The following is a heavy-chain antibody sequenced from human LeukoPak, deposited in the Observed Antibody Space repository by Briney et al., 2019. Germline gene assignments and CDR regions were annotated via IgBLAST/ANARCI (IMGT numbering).Heavy chain of an antibody. J-gene: IGHJ4*02. CDR1: GGSASSSSYY. Sequence: SETPSLTCTVSGGSASSSSYYWSWIRQPPGKGLEWIGYIYYSGSTNYNPSLKSRVTISIDTSKNQFSVKLSSVTAADTAVYYCARVTGSYSHPYFDYWGQGTLVTVSS. CDR3: ARVTGSYSHPYFDY. CDR2: IYYSGST. D-gene: IGHD1-26*01. V-gene: IGHV4-61*01.